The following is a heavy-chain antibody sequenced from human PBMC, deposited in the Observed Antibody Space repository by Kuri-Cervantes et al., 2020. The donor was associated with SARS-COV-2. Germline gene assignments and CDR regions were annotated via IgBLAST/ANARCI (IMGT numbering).Heavy chain of an antibody. CDR2: INSDGSST. CDR3: ATALSSIAANLN. CDR1: GFTFSSYW. V-gene: IGHV3-74*01. J-gene: IGHJ4*02. D-gene: IGHD6-13*01. Sequence: GGSLRLSCAASGFTFSSYWMHWVRQAPGKGLVWVSRINSDGSSTSYADSVKGRFTISRDNAKNTLYLQMNSLRAEDTAVYYCATALSSIAANLNWGQGTLVTVSS.